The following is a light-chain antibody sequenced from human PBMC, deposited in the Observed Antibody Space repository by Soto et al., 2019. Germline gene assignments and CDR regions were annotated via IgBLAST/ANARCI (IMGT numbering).Light chain of an antibody. CDR3: SSYTSSSTQV. J-gene: IGLJ1*01. CDR1: SSDVGGYNY. CDR2: XXX. V-gene: IGLV2-14*01. Sequence: QSALTQPASMSGSPGQSITISCTGTSSDVGGYNYVSWYQQHPGKAPKLMIYXXXXXXXXXXNXXXGSKSGNTASLTISGLQAXXXADYYCSSYTSSSTQVFGTGTKVTVL.